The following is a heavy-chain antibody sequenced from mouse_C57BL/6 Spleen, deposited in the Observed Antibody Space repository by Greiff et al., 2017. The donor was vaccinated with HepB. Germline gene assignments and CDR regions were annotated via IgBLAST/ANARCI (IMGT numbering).Heavy chain of an antibody. Sequence: EVQLQQSGPELVKPGASVKMSCKASGYTFTDYNMHWVKQSHGKSLEWIGYINPNNGGTSYNQKFKGKATLSVNKSSSTAYMELRSLTSEDSAVYYWAREGLYYDYWYFDVWGTGTTVTVSS. CDR2: INPNNGGT. V-gene: IGHV1-22*01. CDR3: AREGLYYDYWYFDV. D-gene: IGHD2-4*01. CDR1: GYTFTDYN. J-gene: IGHJ1*03.